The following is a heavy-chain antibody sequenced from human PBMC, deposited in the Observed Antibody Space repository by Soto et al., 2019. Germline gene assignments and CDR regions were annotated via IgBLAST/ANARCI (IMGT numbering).Heavy chain of an antibody. D-gene: IGHD3-3*01. V-gene: IGHV4-39*01. CDR3: ARQAWGGSDFWSGYSYYYYYGMDV. CDR1: GGSISSSSYY. CDR2: IYYSGST. J-gene: IGHJ6*02. Sequence: SETLSLTCTVSGGSISSSSYYWGWIRQPPGKGLEWIGSIYYSGSTYYNPSLKSRVTISVDTSKNQFSLKLSSVTAADTAVYYCARQAWGGSDFWSGYSYYYYYGMDVWGQGTTVT.